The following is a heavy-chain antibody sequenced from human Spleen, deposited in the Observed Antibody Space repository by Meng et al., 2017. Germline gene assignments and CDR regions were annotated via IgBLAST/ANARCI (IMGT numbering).Heavy chain of an antibody. J-gene: IGHJ4*02. CDR3: VRIFDS. Sequence: QWQLQEPGPGLGEPSGTLSLTCAVSGASIATTYWWGWVRQPPGKGLEWIGEIHLGGRPNYSPSLKSRVTISVDRSNNELSLKLTSVTAADTAVYFCVRIFDSRAQGTLVTVSS. CDR1: GASIATTYW. V-gene: IGHV4-4*02. CDR2: IHLGGRP.